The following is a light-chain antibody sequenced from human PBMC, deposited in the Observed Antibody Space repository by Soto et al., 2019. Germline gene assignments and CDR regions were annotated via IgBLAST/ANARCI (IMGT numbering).Light chain of an antibody. CDR1: QGIRSY. Sequence: DIQMTQSPSSLSAYVGDRDTITCRASQGIRSYLALYQQKPGKAPKLLINAASTLQSGVPSRFSGSESGTEFTLTISSLQPEDSATYYCQQLNSYPITFGQGTRLEIK. CDR2: AAS. CDR3: QQLNSYPIT. V-gene: IGKV1-9*01. J-gene: IGKJ5*01.